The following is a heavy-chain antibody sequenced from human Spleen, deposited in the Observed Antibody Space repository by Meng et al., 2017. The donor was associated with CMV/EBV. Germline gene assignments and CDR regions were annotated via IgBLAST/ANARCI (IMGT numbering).Heavy chain of an antibody. CDR2: VRFDGTNK. V-gene: IGHV3-30*02. D-gene: IGHD2-15*01. Sequence: GGSLRLSCAVSGFTLNNYGMHWVRQAPGKGLDWVAFVRFDGTNKYYADSVKGRFTISRDNSKNTLYLQMNSLRAEDSAVYYCAKDTPLKPDYWGQGTLVTVSS. CDR1: GFTLNNYG. J-gene: IGHJ4*02. CDR3: AKDTPLKPDY.